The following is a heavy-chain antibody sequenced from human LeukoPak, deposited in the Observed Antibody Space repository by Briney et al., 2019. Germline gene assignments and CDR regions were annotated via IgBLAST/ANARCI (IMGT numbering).Heavy chain of an antibody. Sequence: VSSVKVSCKASGYSFTNHALNWVRQAPGQGLEWLGWINTNTLNPSYGPGLKGRFVFPLDTAVNTAFLQINKLETEDSAIYFCARDGEGQWLSAFDLWGQGTLVTVSS. CDR2: INTNTLNP. V-gene: IGHV7-4-1*02. D-gene: IGHD6-19*01. J-gene: IGHJ4*02. CDR3: ARDGEGQWLSAFDL. CDR1: GYSFTNHA.